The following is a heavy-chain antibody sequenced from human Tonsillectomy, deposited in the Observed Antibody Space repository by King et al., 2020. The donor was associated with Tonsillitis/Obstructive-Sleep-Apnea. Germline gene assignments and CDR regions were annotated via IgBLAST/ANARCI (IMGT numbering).Heavy chain of an antibody. CDR2: INPSGGST. V-gene: IGHV1-46*01. Sequence: QLVQSGAEVKKPGASVKVSCKASGYTFTSYYMHWVRQAPGQGLEWMGIINPSGGSTSYAQKFQGRVTMTRDTSTSTVYMELSSLRSEVTAVYYCAREAWSANCLDYWGQGTLVTVSS. J-gene: IGHJ4*02. D-gene: IGHD3-3*01. CDR3: AREAWSANCLDY. CDR1: GYTFTSYY.